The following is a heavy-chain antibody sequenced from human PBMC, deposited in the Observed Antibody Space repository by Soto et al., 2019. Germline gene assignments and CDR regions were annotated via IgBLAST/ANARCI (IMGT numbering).Heavy chain of an antibody. J-gene: IGHJ5*02. V-gene: IGHV4-31*03. Sequence: PSETLSLTCTVSGGSVSSGGYYWSWIRQHPGKGLEWIGYISYSGSTYYNPSLKSRPTISVDTSKNQFSLKLSSVTAADTAVYYCARAQPEVGPFWSGYKFGGGNWFDPWGQGTLVTVS. D-gene: IGHD3-3*01. CDR2: ISYSGST. CDR3: ARAQPEVGPFWSGYKFGGGNWFDP. CDR1: GGSVSSGGYY.